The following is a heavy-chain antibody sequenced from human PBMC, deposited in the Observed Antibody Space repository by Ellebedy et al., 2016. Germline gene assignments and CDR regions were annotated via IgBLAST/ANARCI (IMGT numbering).Heavy chain of an antibody. J-gene: IGHJ4*02. CDR2: IYHDGTT. CDR3: ARGFIAGTWGQYYLDY. V-gene: IGHV4-38-2*02. CDR1: GFSMTSDYH. D-gene: IGHD1-20*01. Sequence: SETLSLTCTVSGFSMTSDYHWGWIRPPPGKGLAWIASIYHDGTTYYSPSLKSRVTISLDRSKNQFSLKLSSVTAADTAVYYCARGFIAGTWGQYYLDYWGQGAPVTVSS.